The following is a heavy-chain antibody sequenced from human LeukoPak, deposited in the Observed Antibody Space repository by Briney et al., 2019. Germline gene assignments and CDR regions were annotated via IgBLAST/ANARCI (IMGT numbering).Heavy chain of an antibody. D-gene: IGHD3-22*01. J-gene: IGHJ4*02. CDR2: IIPILGIA. CDR3: ARENYYDSSGYYRGYFDY. Sequence: GASVKVSCKASGGTLSSYTISWVRQAPGQGLEWMGRIIPILGIANYAQKFQGRVTITADKSTSTAYMELSSLRSEDTAVYYCARENYYDSSGYYRGYFDYWGQGTLVTVSS. V-gene: IGHV1-69*04. CDR1: GGTLSSYT.